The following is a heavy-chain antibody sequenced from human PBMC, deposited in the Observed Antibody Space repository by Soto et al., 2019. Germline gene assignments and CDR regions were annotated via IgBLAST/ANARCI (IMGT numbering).Heavy chain of an antibody. CDR3: ARDRVLGFCSGGSCGILDY. J-gene: IGHJ4*02. CDR1: GFSVSDYT. V-gene: IGHV3-30*04. D-gene: IGHD2-15*01. Sequence: QVELVESGGGVVQPGRSLRLSCAASGFSVSDYTMYWVRQAPGKGLEWVAIISDDGRNDHYADSVRGRFTISRDNSRNTLQLQMNSLRDEDTAVYYCARDRVLGFCSGGSCGILDYWGQGALVTVSS. CDR2: ISDDGRND.